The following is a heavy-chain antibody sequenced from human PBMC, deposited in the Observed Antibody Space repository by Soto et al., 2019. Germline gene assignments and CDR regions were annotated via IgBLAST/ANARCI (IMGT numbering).Heavy chain of an antibody. CDR2: ISGDGRV. Sequence: GGSVRLSCAASGFKFSSYAVHWVRQGPGKGLEWVSGISGDGRVFYVDSVKGRFIISRDNSENMIYLQMNSLRVEDSAVYYCAKDLVRGVIYYYGMDVWGQGTTVTVSS. V-gene: IGHV3-23*01. J-gene: IGHJ6*02. CDR1: GFKFSSYA. D-gene: IGHD3-10*01. CDR3: AKDLVRGVIYYYGMDV.